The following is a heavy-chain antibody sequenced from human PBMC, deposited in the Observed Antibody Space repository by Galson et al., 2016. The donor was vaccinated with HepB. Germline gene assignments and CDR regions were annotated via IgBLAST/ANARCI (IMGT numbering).Heavy chain of an antibody. CDR1: GGSISSYY. V-gene: IGHV4-59*01. CDR3: ARASPRNSSGWYPDAFDI. D-gene: IGHD6-19*01. J-gene: IGHJ3*02. CDR2: IYYSGST. Sequence: TLSLTCTVSGGSISSYYWSWIRQPPGKGLEWIGYIYYSGSTNYNPSLKSRVTISVDTSKNQFSLKLSSVTAADTAVYYCARASPRNSSGWYPDAFDIWGQGTMVTVSS.